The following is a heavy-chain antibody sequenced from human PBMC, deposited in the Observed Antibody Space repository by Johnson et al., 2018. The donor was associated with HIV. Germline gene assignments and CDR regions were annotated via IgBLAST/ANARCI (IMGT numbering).Heavy chain of an antibody. V-gene: IGHV3-11*01. CDR1: GFSISDYY. CDR3: AKAPWRGGDPNSAFDI. Sequence: QVQLVESGGGLVKPGGSLRLSCAASGFSISDYYMSWIRQAPGKGLEWISYIGRSGTTIYYADSVKGRFTISRDNAKNTLYLQMNSLRAEDTALYYCAKAPWRGGDPNSAFDIWGQGTMVTVSS. CDR2: IGRSGTTI. D-gene: IGHD3-16*01. J-gene: IGHJ3*02.